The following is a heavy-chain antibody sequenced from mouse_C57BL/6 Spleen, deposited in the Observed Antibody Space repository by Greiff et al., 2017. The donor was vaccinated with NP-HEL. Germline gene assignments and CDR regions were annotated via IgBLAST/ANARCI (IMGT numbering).Heavy chain of an antibody. CDR3: AREYYGSSPGYFDV. V-gene: IGHV5-15*01. Sequence: EVKLMESGGGLVQPGGSLKLSCAASGFTFSDYGMAWVRQAPRKGPEWVAFISNLAYSIYYADTVTGRFTISRENAKNTLYLEMSSLRSEDTAMYYCAREYYGSSPGYFDVWGTGTTVTVSS. CDR1: GFTFSDYG. CDR2: ISNLAYSI. J-gene: IGHJ1*03. D-gene: IGHD1-1*01.